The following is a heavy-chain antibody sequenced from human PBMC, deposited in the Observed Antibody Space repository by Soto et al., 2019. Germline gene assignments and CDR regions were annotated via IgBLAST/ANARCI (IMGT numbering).Heavy chain of an antibody. CDR2: ILPMFGKT. Sequence: SVKVSCKASGGTFSNYGITWVRQAPRQGLEWMGAILPMFGKTNYAQKFQGRVTIIADKSPDTVYLELSRLRSDDTAVYFCANVVQLGTGYGKDLWGQGTTVTVSS. CDR3: ANVVQLGTGYGKDL. J-gene: IGHJ6*02. V-gene: IGHV1-69*06. CDR1: GGTFSNYG. D-gene: IGHD1-1*01.